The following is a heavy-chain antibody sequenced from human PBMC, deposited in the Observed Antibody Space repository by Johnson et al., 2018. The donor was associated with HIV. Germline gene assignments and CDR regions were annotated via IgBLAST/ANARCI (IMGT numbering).Heavy chain of an antibody. CDR2: ISYDGSNK. J-gene: IGHJ3*02. V-gene: IGHV3-30*03. CDR3: ARGGYVPAFDI. Sequence: VQLVESGGGVVQPGRSLRLSCAASGFTFSSYGMHWVRQAPGKGLEWVAVISYDGSNKYYADSVKGRFTISRDNSKNTLYLQMNSLRAEDTAVYYCARGGYVPAFDIWGQGTKVTVSS. D-gene: IGHD5-12*01. CDR1: GFTFSSYG.